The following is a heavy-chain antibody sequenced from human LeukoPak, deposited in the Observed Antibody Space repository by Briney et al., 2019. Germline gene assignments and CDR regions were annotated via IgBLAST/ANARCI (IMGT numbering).Heavy chain of an antibody. CDR3: AKFLGAELAMDV. D-gene: IGHD3-16*01. Sequence: AASVKVPCKASGYTFTGYYMHWVRQAPGQGLEWMGWINPNSGGTNYAQNFQGRVTMTRDTSISTAYMELSRLRSDDTAIYYCAKFLGAELAMDVWGKGTTVTVSS. V-gene: IGHV1-2*02. J-gene: IGHJ6*03. CDR1: GYTFTGYY. CDR2: INPNSGGT.